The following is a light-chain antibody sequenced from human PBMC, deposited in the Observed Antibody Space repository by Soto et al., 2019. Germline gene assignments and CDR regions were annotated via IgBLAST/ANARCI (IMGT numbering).Light chain of an antibody. J-gene: IGKJ2*01. CDR1: QSIGTS. Sequence: DIQMTQSPSSLSASVGDRVTITCRASQSIGTSLNWYQQKPGEAPKLLIYAASSLQSGVPSRFSGSGSRTDFTLTISSLQPEDFATYYCQQSDHSPIYTFGQGTDLEIE. V-gene: IGKV1-39*01. CDR3: QQSDHSPIYT. CDR2: AAS.